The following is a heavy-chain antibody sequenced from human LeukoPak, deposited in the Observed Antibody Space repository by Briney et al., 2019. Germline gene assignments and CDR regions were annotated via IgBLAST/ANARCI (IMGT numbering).Heavy chain of an antibody. CDR3: VRDRGISFYFDY. CDR2: IDSSSSTI. Sequence: GGSLRLSCAVSGFPFITYNMNWVRQAPGKGLEWVSYIDSSSSTIYYADSVKGRFTVSRDNAKNSLDLQMNSQRADDTAVYYCVRDRGISFYFDYWGQGTLVTVSS. CDR1: GFPFITYN. J-gene: IGHJ4*02. V-gene: IGHV3-48*01. D-gene: IGHD3-16*02.